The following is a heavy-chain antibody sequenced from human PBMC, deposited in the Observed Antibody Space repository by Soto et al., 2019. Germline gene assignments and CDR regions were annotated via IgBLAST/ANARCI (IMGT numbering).Heavy chain of an antibody. Sequence: QVQLVQSGAEVKKPGASVKVSCKASGYTFTSYYMHWVRQAPGQGLEWMGIINPSGGSTSYAQKFQGRVTMTRDTSTSTVYMELSSLRSEETAVYYCASASGYYDSSGYYTVGEDWFDPWGQGTLVTVSS. D-gene: IGHD3-22*01. J-gene: IGHJ5*02. CDR2: INPSGGST. V-gene: IGHV1-46*03. CDR3: ASASGYYDSSGYYTVGEDWFDP. CDR1: GYTFTSYY.